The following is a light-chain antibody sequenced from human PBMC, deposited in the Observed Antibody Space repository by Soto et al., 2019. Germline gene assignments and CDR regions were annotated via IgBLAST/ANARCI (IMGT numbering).Light chain of an antibody. V-gene: IGKV3-11*01. CDR3: QHGGT. J-gene: IGKJ5*01. Sequence: EIVLTQSPATLSLSPGERATVSCRASQSVSNYLGWYQQKPGQAPRLLIYDASNRATGIPARFSGSGSGTDFTLTISSLAPEDFAVYYCQHGGTFGQGTRLEIK. CDR2: DAS. CDR1: QSVSNY.